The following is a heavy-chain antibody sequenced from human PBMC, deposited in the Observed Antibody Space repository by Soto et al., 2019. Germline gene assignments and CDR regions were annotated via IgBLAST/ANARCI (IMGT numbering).Heavy chain of an antibody. V-gene: IGHV3-23*01. CDR1: GFTFSSYA. CDR3: AKWTTAYYYGMDV. J-gene: IGHJ6*02. Sequence: GGSLRLSCAASGFTFSSYAMSWVRQAPGKGLEWVSAISGSGGSKHYADSVKGRFTISRDNSKNTLYLQMNSLRAEDTAVYYCAKWTTAYYYGMDVWGQGTTVTVSS. CDR2: ISGSGGSK. D-gene: IGHD1-1*01.